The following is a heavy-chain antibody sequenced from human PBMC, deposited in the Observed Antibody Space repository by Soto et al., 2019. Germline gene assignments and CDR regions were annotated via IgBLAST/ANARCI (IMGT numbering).Heavy chain of an antibody. J-gene: IGHJ1*01. CDR3: ARGGGVADYGGTAYFQH. CDR2: IIPILGIA. V-gene: IGHV1-69*02. D-gene: IGHD4-17*01. Sequence: QVQLVQSGAEVKKPGSSVKVSCKASGGTFSSYTISWVRQAPGQGLEWMGRIIPILGIANYAQKFQGRVTITADKSTSTAYMELSSLRSEDTAVYYCARGGGVADYGGTAYFQHWGQGTLVTVSS. CDR1: GGTFSSYT.